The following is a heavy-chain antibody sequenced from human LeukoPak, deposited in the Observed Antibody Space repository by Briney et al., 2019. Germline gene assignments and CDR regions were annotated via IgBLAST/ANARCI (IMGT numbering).Heavy chain of an antibody. CDR2: ISGSGGST. Sequence: GGSLRLSCAASGFTFSSYAMSWVRQAPGKGLEWVSAISGSGGSTYYADSVKGRFTISRDNSKNTLYLQMNSLRAEDTAVYYCANHITMVRGVIDYWGQGTLVTVPS. V-gene: IGHV3-23*01. CDR1: GFTFSSYA. CDR3: ANHITMVRGVIDY. D-gene: IGHD3-10*01. J-gene: IGHJ4*02.